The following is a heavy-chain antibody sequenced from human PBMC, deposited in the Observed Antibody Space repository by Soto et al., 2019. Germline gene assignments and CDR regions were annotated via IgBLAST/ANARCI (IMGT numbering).Heavy chain of an antibody. V-gene: IGHV4-59*01. Sequence: PSETLSLTCTVSGGSTSSYYWSWIRQPPGKGLEWIGYIYYSGSTNYNPSLKSRVTISVDTSKNQFSLKLSSVTAADTAVYYCARDSGGSRMDVCGQGATVTVS. D-gene: IGHD2-15*01. CDR3: ARDSGGSRMDV. CDR2: IYYSGST. J-gene: IGHJ6*02. CDR1: GGSTSSYY.